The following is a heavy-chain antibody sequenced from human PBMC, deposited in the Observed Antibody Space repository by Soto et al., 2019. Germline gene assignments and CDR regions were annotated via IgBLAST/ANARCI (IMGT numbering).Heavy chain of an antibody. CDR1: GGSISSYY. CDR3: ARQGEAHRIDY. D-gene: IGHD6-6*01. V-gene: IGHV4-59*08. J-gene: IGHJ4*02. CDR2: IYYSGST. Sequence: PSETLSLTYTVSGGSISSYYWSWIRQPPGKGLEWIGYIYYSGSTNYNPSLKSRVTISVDTSKNQFSLKLSSVTAADTAAYYCARQGEAHRIDYWGQGTLVTVSS.